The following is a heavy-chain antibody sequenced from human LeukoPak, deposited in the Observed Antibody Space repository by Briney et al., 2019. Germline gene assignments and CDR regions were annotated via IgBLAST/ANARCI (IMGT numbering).Heavy chain of an antibody. J-gene: IGHJ4*02. CDR3: ARSRIHYGGNSNDFDY. D-gene: IGHD4-23*01. CDR2: ISYDGSNK. CDR1: GFTFSSYA. V-gene: IGHV3-30*04. Sequence: GSLRLSCAASGFTFSSYAMHWVRQAPGKGLEWVAVISYDGSNKYYADSVKGRSTISRDNSKNTLYLQMNSLRAEDTAVYYCARSRIHYGGNSNDFDYWGQGTLVTVSS.